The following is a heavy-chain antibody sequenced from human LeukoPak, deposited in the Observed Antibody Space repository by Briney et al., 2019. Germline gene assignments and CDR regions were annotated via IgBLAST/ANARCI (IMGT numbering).Heavy chain of an antibody. D-gene: IGHD3-3*01. J-gene: IGHJ6*03. V-gene: IGHV7-4-1*02. CDR2: INTNTGNP. CDR3: ARQLRFLEWSQTDYYYYYYMDV. CDR1: GYTFTSYA. Sequence: ASVKVSCKASGYTFTSYAMNWVRQAPGQGLEWMGWINTNTGNPTYAQGFTGRFVFSLDTSASTAYLQISSLKAEDTAVYYCARQLRFLEWSQTDYYYYYYMDVWGKGTTVTVSS.